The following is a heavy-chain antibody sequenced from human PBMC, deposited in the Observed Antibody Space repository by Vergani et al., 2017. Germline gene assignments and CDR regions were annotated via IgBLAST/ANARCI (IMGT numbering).Heavy chain of an antibody. Sequence: QVPLQQWGAGLLKPSETLSLTCAVYGGSFSGYFWSWLRQPPGKGLEWIGEVNHSGSTIYNPSLKSRVTISVDTSKNQFSLKRSSVTAADTAVYYCARGKLVPYYYYYGMDVWGQGTTVTVSS. D-gene: IGHD6-13*01. CDR1: GGSFSGYF. CDR2: VNHSGST. V-gene: IGHV4-34*01. CDR3: ARGKLVPYYYYYGMDV. J-gene: IGHJ6*02.